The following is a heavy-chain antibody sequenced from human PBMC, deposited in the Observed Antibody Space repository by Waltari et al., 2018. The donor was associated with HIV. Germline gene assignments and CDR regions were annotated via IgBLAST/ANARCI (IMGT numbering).Heavy chain of an antibody. V-gene: IGHV3-21*01. CDR2: ISSSSSYI. D-gene: IGHD1-1*01. J-gene: IGHJ3*02. CDR1: GFPFSSYS. CDR3: ARDPATGTTSNAFDI. Sequence: EVQLVESGGGLVKPGGSLRLSCAASGFPFSSYSMNWVRQAPGKGLGVVPSISSSSSYIYSADSVKGRFTISRDNAKNSLYLQMNSLRAEDTAVYYCARDPATGTTSNAFDIWGQGTMVTVSS.